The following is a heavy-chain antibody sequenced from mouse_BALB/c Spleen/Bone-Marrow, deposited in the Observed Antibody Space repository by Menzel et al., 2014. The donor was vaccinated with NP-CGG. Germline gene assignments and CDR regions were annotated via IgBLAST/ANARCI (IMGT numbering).Heavy chain of an antibody. V-gene: IGHV5-9-3*01. CDR1: GFTFSSYA. CDR3: ARQGDGYFDY. J-gene: IGHJ2*01. D-gene: IGHD2-3*01. Sequence: EVQLVESGGGLVKPGGSLKLSCAASGFTFSSYAMSWVRQTPEKRLEWVATISSGGSYTYYPDSVKGRFTISRDNARNTLYLQMSSLRSEDTAIYYCARQGDGYFDYWGRGTTLTVSS. CDR2: ISSGGSYT.